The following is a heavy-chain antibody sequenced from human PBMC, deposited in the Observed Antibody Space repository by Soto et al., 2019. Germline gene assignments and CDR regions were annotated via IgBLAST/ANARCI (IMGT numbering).Heavy chain of an antibody. CDR3: ARDMEWLLSTDAFDI. J-gene: IGHJ3*02. CDR1: GGTFSSYT. Sequence: ASVKVSCKASGGTFSSYTISWVRQAPGQGLEWMGRIIPILGIANYAQKFQGRVTITADKSTSTAYMELSSLRSEDTAVYYCARDMEWLLSTDAFDIWGQGTMVTVSS. D-gene: IGHD3-3*01. V-gene: IGHV1-69*02. CDR2: IIPILGIA.